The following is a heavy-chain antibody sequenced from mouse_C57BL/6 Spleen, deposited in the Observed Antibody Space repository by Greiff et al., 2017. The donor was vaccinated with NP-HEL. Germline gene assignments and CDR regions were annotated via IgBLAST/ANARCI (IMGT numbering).Heavy chain of an antibody. CDR1: GFTFSNYW. CDR3: TRYDYSYYYAMDY. D-gene: IGHD2-4*01. V-gene: IGHV6-3*01. J-gene: IGHJ4*01. Sequence: EVMLVESGGGLVQPGGSMKLSCVASGFTFSNYWMNWVRQSPEKGLEWVAQIRLKSDNYATHYAESVKGRFTISRDDSKSSVYLQMNNLRAEDTGIYYCTRYDYSYYYAMDYWGQGTSVTVSS. CDR2: IRLKSDNYAT.